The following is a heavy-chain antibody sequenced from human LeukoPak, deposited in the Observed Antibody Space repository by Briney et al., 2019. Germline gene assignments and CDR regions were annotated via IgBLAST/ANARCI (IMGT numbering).Heavy chain of an antibody. CDR2: IYTIGNT. CDR3: ARLTGSSWFYPESSSFDP. J-gene: IGHJ5*02. D-gene: IGHD6-13*01. Sequence: SETLSLTCTVSGGSNSGYFWSWIRQPPGKGLEWIGYIYTIGNTNYNPSRKSRVTISVDTSKNQFSLKLSSVPAADTAVYYCARLTGSSWFYPESSSFDPWGQGTLVTVSS. V-gene: IGHV4-4*09. CDR1: GGSNSGYF.